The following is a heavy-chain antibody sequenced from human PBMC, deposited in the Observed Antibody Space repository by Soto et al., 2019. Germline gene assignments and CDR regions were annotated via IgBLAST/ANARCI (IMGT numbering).Heavy chain of an antibody. CDR1: GFTFSSYA. D-gene: IGHD3-22*01. CDR2: ISGSGKST. V-gene: IGHV3-23*01. J-gene: IGHJ4*02. Sequence: QLLESGGGLVQPGGSLRLSCAVSGFTFSSYAMSWVRQAPGKGLKWISVISGSGKSTNYADSVKGRFTTSRDNSKNTLYLQMSGLRAEDTAIYYCAKLSSVTMIVDVITGRSFDYWGQGTLVTVSS. CDR3: AKLSSVTMIVDVITGRSFDY.